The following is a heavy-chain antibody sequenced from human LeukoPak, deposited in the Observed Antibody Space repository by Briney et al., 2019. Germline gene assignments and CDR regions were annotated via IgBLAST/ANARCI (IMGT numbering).Heavy chain of an antibody. D-gene: IGHD3-16*02. J-gene: IGHJ4*02. CDR2: ISWNSGSI. Sequence: PGGSLRLSCAGSGFTFDDYAMLWVRLAPGAGLEGVSGISWNSGSIAYAVCVKGRFSISRDNGKNSLYLHMKSQTGEGTGSYCCVNDMPMFGRVIYDYFDCWGQGTLVTVSS. CDR3: VNDMPMFGRVIYDYFDC. CDR1: GFTFDDYA. V-gene: IGHV3-9*01.